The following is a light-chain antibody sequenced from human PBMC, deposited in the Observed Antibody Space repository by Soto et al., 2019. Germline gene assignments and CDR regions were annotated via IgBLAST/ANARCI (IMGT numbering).Light chain of an antibody. CDR3: QQRSNWPST. Sequence: IVLTQSPATLSLSPGERAALSCRASQSVSSYLAGYQQKPGQAPRLLIYDASKRAPGIPARFTGSGSGTDFTLTIRSLEPEDFAVYFCQQRSNWPSTFGGGTKVEI. CDR2: DAS. V-gene: IGKV3-11*01. CDR1: QSVSSY. J-gene: IGKJ4*01.